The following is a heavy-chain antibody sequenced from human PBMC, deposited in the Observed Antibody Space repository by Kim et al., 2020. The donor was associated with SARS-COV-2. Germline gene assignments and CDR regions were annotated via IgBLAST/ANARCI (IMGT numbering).Heavy chain of an antibody. CDR2: IYYSGST. V-gene: IGHV4-59*01. CDR1: GGSISSYY. Sequence: SETLSLTCTVSGGSISSYYWSWIRQPPGKGLEWIGYIYYSGSTKYNPSLKSRVTISVDTSKNQFSLKLSSVTAADTAVYYCARWSLGYYDSSGYYSNAFDIWGQGTMVTVSS. J-gene: IGHJ3*02. CDR3: ARWSLGYYDSSGYYSNAFDI. D-gene: IGHD3-22*01.